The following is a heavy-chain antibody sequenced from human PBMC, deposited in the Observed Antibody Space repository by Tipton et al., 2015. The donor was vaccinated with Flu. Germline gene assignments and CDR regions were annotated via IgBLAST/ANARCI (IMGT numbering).Heavy chain of an antibody. CDR3: ARDVGPQIKVTGGMDV. V-gene: IGHV4-39*07. D-gene: IGHD2-21*02. CDR2: IYYTGST. CDR1: GGSIRGSTDF. Sequence: TLSLTCTVSGGSIRGSTDFWAWIRQSPGKGLEWIGTIYYTGSTYYNVSLKSRVTISVDTSKNQFSLKLSSVTAADTAVYYCARDVGPQIKVTGGMDVWGQGTTVTVSS. J-gene: IGHJ6*02.